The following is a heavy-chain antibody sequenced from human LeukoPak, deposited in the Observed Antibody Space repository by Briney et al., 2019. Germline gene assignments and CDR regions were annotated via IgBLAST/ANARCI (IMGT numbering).Heavy chain of an antibody. Sequence: PGGSLRLSCAASGFTFSSYAMSWVRQAPGKGLEWVSGISGSGGSTYYAGSVKGRFTIFRDNSKNTLYLQMNSLRAEDTAVYYCARGGGYYFDYWGQGTLVTVSS. D-gene: IGHD3-16*01. CDR3: ARGGGYYFDY. J-gene: IGHJ4*02. V-gene: IGHV3-23*01. CDR2: ISGSGGST. CDR1: GFTFSSYA.